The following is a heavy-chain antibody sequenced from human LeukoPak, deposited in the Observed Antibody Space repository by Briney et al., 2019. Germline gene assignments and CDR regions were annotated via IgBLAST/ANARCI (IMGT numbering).Heavy chain of an antibody. CDR3: AREVPAALLDP. Sequence: GGSLRLSRAASGFTLCIYGMHWVRAAPGGGVEWVAFIRYAGSNKYYADSVKGRFPISRDNYKNTLYLQMNSLRAEDPAVYSCAREVPAALLDPWGQGPLVTVSS. V-gene: IGHV3-30*02. J-gene: IGHJ5*02. D-gene: IGHD2-2*01. CDR1: GFTLCIYG. CDR2: IRYAGSNK.